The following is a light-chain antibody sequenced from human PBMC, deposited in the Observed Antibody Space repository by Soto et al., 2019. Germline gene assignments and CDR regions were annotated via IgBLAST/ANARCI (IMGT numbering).Light chain of an antibody. CDR2: DAS. V-gene: IGKV1-5*01. CDR1: QSISSW. CDR3: QQYNSYSSRT. J-gene: IGKJ1*01. Sequence: DIQMTQSPSTLSASVGDRVTITCRASQSISSWLAWYQQKPGKAPKLPIYDASSLESGVPSRFSGSGSGTEFTLTISSLQPDDFATYYCQQYNSYSSRTFGQGTKVDIK.